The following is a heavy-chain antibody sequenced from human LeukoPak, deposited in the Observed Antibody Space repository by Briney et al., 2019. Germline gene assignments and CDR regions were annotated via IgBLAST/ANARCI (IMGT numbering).Heavy chain of an antibody. CDR1: GYTFTSYA. J-gene: IGHJ4*02. D-gene: IGHD6-13*01. Sequence: GASVKVSCKASGYTFTSYAMHWVRQAPGQRLEWMGWINAGNGNTKYSQKFQGRVPITRDTSASTAYMELSRLRSEDAAVYYCARDRVAAGSRWYFDYWGQGTLVTVSS. CDR3: ARDRVAAGSRWYFDY. V-gene: IGHV1-3*01. CDR2: INAGNGNT.